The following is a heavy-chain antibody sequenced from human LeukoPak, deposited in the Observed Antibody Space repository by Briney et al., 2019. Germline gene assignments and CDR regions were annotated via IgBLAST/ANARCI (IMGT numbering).Heavy chain of an antibody. CDR1: GGSISSSNYY. CDR2: IYYSGST. Sequence: SETLSLTCTGSGGSISSSNYYWGWIRQPPGKGLEWIGSIYYSGSTYYNPSLKSRVTISVDTSKNQFSLKLSSVTAADTAVYYCARHPVIWPQYPSWGQGTLVTVSS. J-gene: IGHJ5*02. V-gene: IGHV4-39*01. D-gene: IGHD5-24*01. CDR3: ARHPVIWPQYPS.